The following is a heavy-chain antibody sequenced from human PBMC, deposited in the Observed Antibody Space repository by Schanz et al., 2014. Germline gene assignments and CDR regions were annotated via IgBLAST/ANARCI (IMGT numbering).Heavy chain of an antibody. Sequence: EVQLVESGGGLVQSGGSLRLSCAASGFSFSDYSMNWVRQAPGKGLEWVSYIRSDNNYIYYADSVKGRFTISRDNAKNSLFLQMNSLRAEDTAQYHCVKEEWWRFDPWGQGTLVTVSS. CDR2: IRSDNNYI. J-gene: IGHJ5*02. D-gene: IGHD2-15*01. CDR1: GFSFSDYS. CDR3: VKEEWWRFDP. V-gene: IGHV3-21*01.